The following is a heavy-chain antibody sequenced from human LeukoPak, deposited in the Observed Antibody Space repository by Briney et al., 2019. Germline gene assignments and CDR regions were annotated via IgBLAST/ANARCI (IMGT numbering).Heavy chain of an antibody. V-gene: IGHV3-23*01. J-gene: IGHJ4*02. D-gene: IGHD3-9*01. CDR1: GFTLSSYW. CDR3: SKWGDYDVLTGYYDSDF. CDR2: IVGSGGST. Sequence: GGSLRLSCAASGFTLSSYWMTWVRQAPGKGLEWVSAIVGSGGSTYYADSVKGRLSISRANSKNTLSLQMNSLRVEDTALYYCSKWGDYDVLTGYYDSDFWGQGTLVTVSS.